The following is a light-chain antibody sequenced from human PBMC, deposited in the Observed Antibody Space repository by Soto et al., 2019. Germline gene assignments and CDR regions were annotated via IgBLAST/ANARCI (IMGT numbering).Light chain of an antibody. CDR2: ENN. Sequence: QPVLTQPPSVSAAPGHKVTISCSGSNSNIGNNYVSWYQQLPGTAPKLLIYENNKRPSGIPDRFSGSKSGTSATLGITGLQTGDEADYYCGTWDSSLSAGVFGTGTKVTVL. V-gene: IGLV1-51*02. J-gene: IGLJ1*01. CDR1: NSNIGNNY. CDR3: GTWDSSLSAGV.